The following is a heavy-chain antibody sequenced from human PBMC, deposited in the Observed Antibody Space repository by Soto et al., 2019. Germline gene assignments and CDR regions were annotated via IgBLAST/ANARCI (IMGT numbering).Heavy chain of an antibody. Sequence: PSETLSLTCTVSGGSISSYYWSWIRQPPGKGLEWIGYIYYSGSTNYNPSLKSRVTISVDTSKNQFSLKLSSVTAADTAVYYCARVYGSGSSPWWFDPWGQGTLVTVSS. D-gene: IGHD3-10*01. V-gene: IGHV4-59*01. J-gene: IGHJ5*02. CDR2: IYYSGST. CDR3: ARVYGSGSSPWWFDP. CDR1: GGSISSYY.